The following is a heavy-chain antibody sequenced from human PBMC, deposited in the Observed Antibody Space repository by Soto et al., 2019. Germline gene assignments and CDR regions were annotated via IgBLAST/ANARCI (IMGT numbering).Heavy chain of an antibody. CDR3: ARGPSDFNYWSGGSCYTQGDAYDI. CDR1: GGTFSSYA. V-gene: IGHV1-69*13. CDR2: IIPIFGTA. J-gene: IGHJ3*02. D-gene: IGHD2-15*01. Sequence: SVKLSCKASGGTFSSYAISWVRQAPGQGLEWMGGIIPIFGTANYAQKFQGRVTITADESTSTAYMELSSLRSEDTAVYYCARGPSDFNYWSGGSCYTQGDAYDIWVQGTMVTFS.